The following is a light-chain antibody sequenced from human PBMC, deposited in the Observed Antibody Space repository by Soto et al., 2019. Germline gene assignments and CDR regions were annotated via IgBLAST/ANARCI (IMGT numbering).Light chain of an antibody. J-gene: IGLJ2*01. CDR2: EVT. CDR1: NSDIGAYDY. CDR3: GSYASATLI. V-gene: IGLV2-14*01. Sequence: QSALTQPASVSGSPGQSSTISCTGSNSDIGAYDYVSWYQQHPGKPPTLLIYEVTFRPSGVPNRFSGSKSGNTATLTISGLLTEDEADYYCGSYASATLIFGGGTKLTVL.